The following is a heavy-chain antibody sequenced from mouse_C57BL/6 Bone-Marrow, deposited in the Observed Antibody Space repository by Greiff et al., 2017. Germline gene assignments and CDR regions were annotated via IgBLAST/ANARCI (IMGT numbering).Heavy chain of an antibody. J-gene: IGHJ2*01. D-gene: IGHD1-1*01. CDR2: IDPSDGYT. V-gene: IGHV1-69*01. CDR3: ARDSGSPYYFDY. CDR1: GYTFTSYW. Sequence: VQLQQPGAELVMPGASVKLSCKASGYTFTSYWMHWVKQRPGQGLEWIGEIDPSDGYTTYNQKFKGKSTLTVDKSSSTAYMQLSSLTSEDSAVYYCARDSGSPYYFDYWGQGTTLTVSS.